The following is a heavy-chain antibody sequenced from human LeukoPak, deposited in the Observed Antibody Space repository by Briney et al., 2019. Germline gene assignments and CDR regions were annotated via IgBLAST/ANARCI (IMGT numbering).Heavy chain of an antibody. D-gene: IGHD6-13*01. CDR2: IYYTERP. CDR3: ARDGYSSSWYPEYFQH. Sequence: PSETLSLTCTVSGGSISSYYWSWIRQPPGKGLEWIAYIYYTERPNYNPSLKSRVTISVDTSKNQFSLKVTSVTAADTAVYYCARDGYSSSWYPEYFQHWGQGTLVTVSS. V-gene: IGHV4-59*01. J-gene: IGHJ1*01. CDR1: GGSISSYY.